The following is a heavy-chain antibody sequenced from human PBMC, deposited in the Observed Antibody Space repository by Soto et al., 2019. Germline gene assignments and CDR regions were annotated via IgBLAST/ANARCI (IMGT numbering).Heavy chain of an antibody. J-gene: IGHJ4*02. CDR3: ARRPLGDLVFGY. CDR2: IYYSGST. V-gene: IGHV4-59*08. D-gene: IGHD3-9*01. Sequence: SETLSLTCTVSGGSISSYYWSWIRQPPGKGLEWIGYIYYSGSTNYNPSLKSRVTISVDTSKNQFSLKLSSVTAADTAVYYCARRPLGDLVFGYWGQGTLVTVSS. CDR1: GGSISSYY.